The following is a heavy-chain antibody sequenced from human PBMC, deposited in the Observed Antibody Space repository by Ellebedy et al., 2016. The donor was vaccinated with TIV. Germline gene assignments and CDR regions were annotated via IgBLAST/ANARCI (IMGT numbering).Heavy chain of an antibody. Sequence: GESLKISCAASGFIFSSFAMFWVRQAPGKGLEWVANIHQDGSDKHYVDSVKGRFTISRDNAKNSLYLQMNSLRAEDTAVYYCAQRGADYWGQGTLVTVSS. J-gene: IGHJ4*02. D-gene: IGHD3-16*01. CDR2: IHQDGSDK. V-gene: IGHV3-7*03. CDR3: AQRGADY. CDR1: GFIFSSFA.